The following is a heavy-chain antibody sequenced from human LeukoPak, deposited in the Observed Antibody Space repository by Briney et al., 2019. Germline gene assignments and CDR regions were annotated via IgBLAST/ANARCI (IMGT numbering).Heavy chain of an antibody. CDR3: AKSSGYIYDSRGYYYDY. J-gene: IGHJ4*02. Sequence: GGSLRLSCAAYGLTFCNNAMSLLRQAPGKGLEWVSAISGSGGSTYYADSVKGRFTISRDNSKNTLYLQMNSLRAEDTAVYYCAKSSGYIYDSRGYYYDYWGQGTLVTVSS. V-gene: IGHV3-23*01. CDR2: ISGSGGST. D-gene: IGHD3-22*01. CDR1: GLTFCNNA.